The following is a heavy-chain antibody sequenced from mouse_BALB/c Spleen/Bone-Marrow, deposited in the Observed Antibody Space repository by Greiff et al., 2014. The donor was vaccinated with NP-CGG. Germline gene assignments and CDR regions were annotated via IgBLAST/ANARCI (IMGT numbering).Heavy chain of an antibody. J-gene: IGHJ4*01. CDR1: GYTFTSYY. V-gene: IGHV1S56*01. Sequence: VQLQESGPELVKPGASVRISCKASGYTFTSYYIHWVKQRPGQGLEWIGWIYPGNVNTKYNEKFKVKATLTADKTSSTAYMQLSSLTSEDSAVYFCARHKWAIAYWGQGTSVTVSS. CDR2: IYPGNVNT. CDR3: ARHKWAIAY. D-gene: IGHD1-3*01.